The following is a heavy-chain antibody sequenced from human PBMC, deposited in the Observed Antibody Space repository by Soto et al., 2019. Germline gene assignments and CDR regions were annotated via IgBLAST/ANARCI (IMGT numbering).Heavy chain of an antibody. D-gene: IGHD2-8*01. CDR3: ARRLTKTVSALGY. Sequence: GGSLRLSCSASGFTFTSFAIHWVRQAPGKGLEWVAVISENGVNKYSAESVRGRFVISRDNSKNTVELEMNSLRPEDTAIYFCARRLTKTVSALGYWGPGTLVTVS. CDR1: GFTFTSFA. V-gene: IGHV3-30*09. J-gene: IGHJ4*02. CDR2: ISENGVNK.